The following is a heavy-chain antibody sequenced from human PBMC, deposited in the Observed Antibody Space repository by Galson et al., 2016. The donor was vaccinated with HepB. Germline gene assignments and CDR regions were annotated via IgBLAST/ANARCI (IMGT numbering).Heavy chain of an antibody. Sequence: SVKVSCKASGFTFTSHVMHWVRQAPGQGPEWMGWINGGNSNIRYSQKFEGRVTITRDTSATTAYMELSSLTSEDTAVYYCARGRGNSYYGMDVWGQGTTVTVSS. CDR3: ARGRGNSYYGMDV. D-gene: IGHD4-23*01. J-gene: IGHJ6*02. CDR1: GFTFTSHV. CDR2: INGGNSNI. V-gene: IGHV1-3*01.